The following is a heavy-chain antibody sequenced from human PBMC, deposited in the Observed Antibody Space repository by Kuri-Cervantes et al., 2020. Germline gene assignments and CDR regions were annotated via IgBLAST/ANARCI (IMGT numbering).Heavy chain of an antibody. J-gene: IGHJ4*02. V-gene: IGHV3-21*01. CDR1: GFTFSSYG. D-gene: IGHD6-6*01. Sequence: GESLKISCAASGFTFSSYGMHWVRQAPGKGLEWVSSITATSRNIKYADSLKGRFTISRDNAKDSMYLQINSLRAEDTAVYYCARSMAYYFFDLWGPGTLVTVSS. CDR2: ITATSRNI. CDR3: ARSMAYYFFDL.